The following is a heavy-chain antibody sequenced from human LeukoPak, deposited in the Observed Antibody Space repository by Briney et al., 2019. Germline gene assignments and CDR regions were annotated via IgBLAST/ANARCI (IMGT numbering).Heavy chain of an antibody. D-gene: IGHD3-22*01. Sequence: GGSLRLSCAASGFTVSSNYMSWVRQAPGKGLEWVSVIYSGGSTYYADSVKGRFTISRDNSKNTLYLQMNSPRAEDTAVYYCARDYPYYYDSSGYYYRRLPYYFDYWGQGTLVTVSS. V-gene: IGHV3-66*01. J-gene: IGHJ4*02. CDR1: GFTVSSNY. CDR2: IYSGGST. CDR3: ARDYPYYYDSSGYYYRRLPYYFDY.